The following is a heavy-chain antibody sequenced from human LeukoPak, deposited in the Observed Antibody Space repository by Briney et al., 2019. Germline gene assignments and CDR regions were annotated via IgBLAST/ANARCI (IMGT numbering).Heavy chain of an antibody. J-gene: IGHJ4*02. D-gene: IGHD3-22*01. CDR2: IKQDGSEK. Sequence: GSLRLSCAASGFTFSSYWMSWVRQAPGKGLEWVANIKQDGSEKYYVDSVKGRFTISRDNAKNSLYLQMNSLRAEDTAVYYCARRPDYYDSSGYYHFDYWGQGTLVTVSS. CDR1: GFTFSSYW. CDR3: ARRPDYYDSSGYYHFDY. V-gene: IGHV3-7*01.